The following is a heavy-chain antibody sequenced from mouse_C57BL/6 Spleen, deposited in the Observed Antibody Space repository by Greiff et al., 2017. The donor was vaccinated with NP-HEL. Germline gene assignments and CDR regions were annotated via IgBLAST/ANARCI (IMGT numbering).Heavy chain of an antibody. V-gene: IGHV1-26*01. CDR2: INPNNGGT. CDR1: GYTFTDYY. CDR3: ARELKLDYFDY. D-gene: IGHD4-1*01. Sequence: VQLQQSGPELVKPGASVKISCKASGYTFTDYYMNWVKQSHGKSLEWIGDINPNNGGTSYNQKFKGKATLTVDKSSSTAYMELRSLTSEDSAVYYCARELKLDYFDYWGQGTTLTVSS. J-gene: IGHJ2*01.